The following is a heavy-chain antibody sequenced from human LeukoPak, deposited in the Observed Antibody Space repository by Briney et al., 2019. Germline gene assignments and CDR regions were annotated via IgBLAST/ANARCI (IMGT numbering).Heavy chain of an antibody. D-gene: IGHD6-13*01. CDR3: ARGREDSSSWDWFDP. J-gene: IGHJ5*02. Sequence: SETLSLTCAVYGGSFSGYYWSWIRQPPGMGLEWIGEINHSGSTNYNPSLKSRVTISVDTSKNQFSLKLSSVTAADTAVYYCARGREDSSSWDWFDPWAREPWSPSPQ. V-gene: IGHV4-34*01. CDR1: GGSFSGYY. CDR2: INHSGST.